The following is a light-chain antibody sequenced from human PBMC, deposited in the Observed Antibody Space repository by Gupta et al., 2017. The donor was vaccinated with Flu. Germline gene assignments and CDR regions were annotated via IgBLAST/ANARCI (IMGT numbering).Light chain of an antibody. Sequence: PSSLSASMGDSVTITCRASQGVNNWLAWYQQKPGEAPKSLIYAASKVKSGVPSSFFGGGSGTEFILTINNRQPEDSATYYCQQQNNSPFTFGHGTILDIK. CDR3: QQQNNSPFT. CDR2: AAS. V-gene: IGKV1D-16*01. CDR1: QGVNNW. J-gene: IGKJ2*01.